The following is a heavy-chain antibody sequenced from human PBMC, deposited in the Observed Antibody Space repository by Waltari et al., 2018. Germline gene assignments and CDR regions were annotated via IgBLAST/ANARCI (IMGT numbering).Heavy chain of an antibody. V-gene: IGHV1-2*06. CDR3: ASHVDTAMVTGY. D-gene: IGHD5-18*01. CDR1: GYTFTGSY. J-gene: IGHJ4*02. Sequence: QVQLVQSGAAVTKPGASVKVSCKASGYTFTGSYMHWVRQAPGQGLEWMGRINPNSGGTNYAQKFQGRVTMTRDTSISTAYMELSRLRSDDTAVYYCASHVDTAMVTGYWGQGTLVTVSS. CDR2: INPNSGGT.